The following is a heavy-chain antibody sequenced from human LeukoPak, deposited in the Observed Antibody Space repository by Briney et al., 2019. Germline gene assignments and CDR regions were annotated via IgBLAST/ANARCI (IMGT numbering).Heavy chain of an antibody. V-gene: IGHV4-30-2*01. CDR3: ARDKAGTMVRGVINGMDV. Sequence: TLSLTCTVSGGSISSGGYYWSWIRQPPGKGLEWIGYIYHSGSTYYNPSLKSRVTISVDRSKNQFSLRLRSVTAADTAVYYCARDKAGTMVRGVINGMDVWGQGTTVTVSS. J-gene: IGHJ6*02. CDR1: GGSISSGGYY. CDR2: IYHSGST. D-gene: IGHD3-10*01.